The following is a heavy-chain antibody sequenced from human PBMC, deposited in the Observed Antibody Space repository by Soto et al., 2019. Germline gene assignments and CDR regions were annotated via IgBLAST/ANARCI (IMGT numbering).Heavy chain of an antibody. J-gene: IGHJ6*02. D-gene: IGHD3-22*01. CDR3: ARDRHNYYDSSGHYYYYYGMDV. V-gene: IGHV3-30-3*01. CDR2: ISYDGSNK. Sequence: GGSLRLSCAASGFTFSSYAMHWVRQAPGKGLEWAAVISYDGSNKYYADSVKGRFTISRDNTKNTLYLQMNSLRAEDTAVYYCARDRHNYYDSSGHYYYYYGMDVWGQGTTVTVSS. CDR1: GFTFSSYA.